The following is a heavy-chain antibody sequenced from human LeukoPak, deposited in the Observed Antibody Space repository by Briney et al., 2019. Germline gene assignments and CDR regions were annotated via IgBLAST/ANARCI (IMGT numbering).Heavy chain of an antibody. J-gene: IGHJ4*02. CDR3: ARVHPLRYFDWGGDFDY. CDR1: GFTFSSYS. Sequence: GGSLRLSCAASGFTFSSYSMNWVRQAPGKGLEWVSSISSSSSYIYYADSVKGRFTISRDNAKNSLYLQMNSLRAEDTAVYYCARVHPLRYFDWGGDFDYWGQGTLVTVSS. CDR2: ISSSSSYI. D-gene: IGHD3-9*01. V-gene: IGHV3-21*01.